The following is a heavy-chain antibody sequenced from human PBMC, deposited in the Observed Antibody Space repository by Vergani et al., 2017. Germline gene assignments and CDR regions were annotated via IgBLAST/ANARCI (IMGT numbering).Heavy chain of an antibody. V-gene: IGHV3-33*01. CDR3: ARDTLRCYQLQGAFDI. D-gene: IGHD4-17*01. Sequence: VQLVESGGGVVQPGRSLRLSCAASGFTFSSYGMHWVRQAPGKGLEWVAVIWYDGSNKYYADSVKGRFTISRDNSKNTLYLQMNSLRAEDTAVYYCARDTLRCYQLQGAFDIWGQGTMVTVSS. J-gene: IGHJ3*02. CDR1: GFTFSSYG. CDR2: IWYDGSNK.